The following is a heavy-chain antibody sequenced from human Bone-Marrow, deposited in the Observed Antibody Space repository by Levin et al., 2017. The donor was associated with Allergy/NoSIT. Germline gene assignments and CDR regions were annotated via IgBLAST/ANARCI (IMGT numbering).Heavy chain of an antibody. V-gene: IGHV3-23*01. CDR3: AKDRALCSGGSCYSALDY. Sequence: GGSPRLSCAASGFTFSSYAMNWVRQAPGKGLEWVSTIGGRGGNTYYADSVKGRFTISRDNSNNTLFLQMNSLRAEDTAVYYCAKDRALCSGGSCYSALDYWGQGTLITVSS. D-gene: IGHD2-15*01. CDR2: IGGRGGNT. J-gene: IGHJ4*02. CDR1: GFTFSSYA.